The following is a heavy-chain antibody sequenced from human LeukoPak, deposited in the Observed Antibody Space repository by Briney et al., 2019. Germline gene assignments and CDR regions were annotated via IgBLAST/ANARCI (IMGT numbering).Heavy chain of an antibody. CDR1: GYNFTNYD. J-gene: IGHJ6*03. D-gene: IGHD6-19*01. Sequence: ASVKVSCKASGYNFTNYDIIWVRQATGQGLEWMGWMNPKISYTGYAHKFQGRVTLTRNTSINTVYMELSSLTFDDTAVYYCARGVSSGWYRPYHNYYMDVWGKGTTVTISS. V-gene: IGHV1-8*01. CDR2: MNPKISYT. CDR3: ARGVSSGWYRPYHNYYMDV.